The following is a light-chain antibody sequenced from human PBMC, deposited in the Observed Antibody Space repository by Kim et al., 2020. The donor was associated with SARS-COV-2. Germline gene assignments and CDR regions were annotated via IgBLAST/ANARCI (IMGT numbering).Light chain of an antibody. CDR1: SSDVGGYDA. V-gene: IGLV2-14*04. J-gene: IGLJ2*01. CDR2: DVT. Sequence: GQSITISCTGTSSDVGGYDAVSWYQQYPGKAPKLTLYDVTKRPSGISNRFSGSKSGNTASLTISGLQAEDEADYYCSSYTGTTTVKFGGGTQLTVL. CDR3: SSYTGTTTVK.